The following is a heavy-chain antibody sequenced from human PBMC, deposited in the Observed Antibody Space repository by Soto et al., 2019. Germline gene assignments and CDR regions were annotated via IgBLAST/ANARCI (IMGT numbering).Heavy chain of an antibody. CDR1: GFTFSSYS. J-gene: IGHJ6*02. CDR3: AREPGYCSGGSCYPNIYYYYGMDV. Sequence: GGSLRLSCAASGFTFSSYSMNWVRQAPGKGLEWVSSISSSSSYIYYADSVKGRFTISRDNAKNSLYLQMNSLRAEDTAVYYCAREPGYCSGGSCYPNIYYYYGMDVWGQGTTVTVSS. CDR2: ISSSSSYI. D-gene: IGHD2-15*01. V-gene: IGHV3-21*01.